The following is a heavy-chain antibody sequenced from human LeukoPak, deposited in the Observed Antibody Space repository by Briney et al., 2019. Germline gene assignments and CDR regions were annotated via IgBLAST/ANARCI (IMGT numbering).Heavy chain of an antibody. D-gene: IGHD5-12*01. V-gene: IGHV1-46*01. CDR2: INTSGGST. Sequence: ASVKVSCKASGYIFTNYYIHWVRQAPGQGLEEMGIINTSGGSTSSAQKFQGRLTMTRDTSTSTVYMELSSLRSEDTALYYCARDVFLSGSLSPIDYWGQGTLVTVSS. CDR3: ARDVFLSGSLSPIDY. CDR1: GYIFTNYY. J-gene: IGHJ4*02.